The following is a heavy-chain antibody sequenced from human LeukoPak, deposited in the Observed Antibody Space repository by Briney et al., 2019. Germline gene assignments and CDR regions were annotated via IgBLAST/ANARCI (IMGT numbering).Heavy chain of an antibody. Sequence: NPAETLSLTCTVSGGSISSGSYFWGWIRQPPGKGLEWIGMIYHSGSPHYNPSLKSRVTISVDTSQNQFSLKLNSVTAADTAVYYCARRVSRPAVAGSNWFDPWGQGTLVIVSS. J-gene: IGHJ5*02. CDR2: IYHSGSP. CDR1: GGSISSGSYF. CDR3: ARRVSRPAVAGSNWFDP. D-gene: IGHD6-19*01. V-gene: IGHV4-39*01.